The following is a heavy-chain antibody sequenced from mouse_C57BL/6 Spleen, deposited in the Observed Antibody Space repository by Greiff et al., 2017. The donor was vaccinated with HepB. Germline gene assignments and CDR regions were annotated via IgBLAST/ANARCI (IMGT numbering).Heavy chain of an antibody. CDR2: IYPGSGNT. V-gene: IGHV1-76*01. J-gene: IGHJ2*01. CDR1: GYTFTDYY. CDR3: ARNDYGVGYFDY. D-gene: IGHD2-4*01. Sequence: QVQLQQSGAELVRPGASVKLSCKASGYTFTDYYINWVKQRPGQGLEWIARIYPGSGNTYYNEKFKGKATLTAEKSSSTAYMQLSSLTSEDSAVYFCARNDYGVGYFDYWGQGTTLTVSS.